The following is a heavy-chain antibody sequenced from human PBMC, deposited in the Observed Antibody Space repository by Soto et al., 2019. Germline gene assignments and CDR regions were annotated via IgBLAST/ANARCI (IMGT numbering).Heavy chain of an antibody. D-gene: IGHD3-22*01. CDR2: ISAYNGNT. V-gene: IGHV1-18*01. Sequence: ASVKVSCKASGYTFTSYGISWVRQAPGQGLEWMGWISAYNGNTNYAQKLQGRVTMTTDTSTSTAYMELRSLRSDDTAVYYCARDPKARAYYYDSSGSSFDYWGQGTLVTVS. CDR3: ARDPKARAYYYDSSGSSFDY. J-gene: IGHJ4*02. CDR1: GYTFTSYG.